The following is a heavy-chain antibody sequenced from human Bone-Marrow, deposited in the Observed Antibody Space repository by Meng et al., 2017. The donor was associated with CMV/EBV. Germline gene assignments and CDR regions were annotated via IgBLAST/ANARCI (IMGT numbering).Heavy chain of an antibody. CDR2: IYYSGST. Sequence: SETLSLTCTVSGGSISSYYWSWIRQPPGKGMEWIGYIYYSGSTNYNPSLKSRVTISVDTSKNQFSLTLSSVTAADTAVYYCARAQNRGVIDPQKYYFDYWGQGTLVTVSS. J-gene: IGHJ4*02. CDR1: GGSISSYY. V-gene: IGHV4-59*01. D-gene: IGHD2/OR15-2a*01. CDR3: ARAQNRGVIDPQKYYFDY.